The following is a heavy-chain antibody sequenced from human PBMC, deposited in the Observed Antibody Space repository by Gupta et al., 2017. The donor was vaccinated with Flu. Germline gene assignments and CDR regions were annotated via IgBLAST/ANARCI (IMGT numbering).Heavy chain of an antibody. V-gene: IGHV3-33*08. CDR2: IWYDGSNK. CDR3: ARGEAGTIDY. J-gene: IGHJ4*02. D-gene: IGHD6-19*01. Sequence: VQLVESGGGVVQPGRSLRLSCAASGFTFSSYGMHWVRQAPGKGLEWVAVIWYDGSNKYDADSVKGRFTISRDNSKTTLYLQMNSLRAEDTAVYYCARGEAGTIDYWGQGTLVTVSS. CDR1: GFTFSSYG.